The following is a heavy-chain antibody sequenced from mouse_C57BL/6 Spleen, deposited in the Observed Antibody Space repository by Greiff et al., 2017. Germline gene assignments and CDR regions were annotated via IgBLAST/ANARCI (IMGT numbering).Heavy chain of an antibody. CDR1: GYAFSSSW. CDR2: IYPGDGDT. J-gene: IGHJ4*01. Sequence: VQLVESGPELVKPGASVKISCKASGYAFSSSWMNWVKQRPGKGLEWIGRIYPGDGDTNYNGKFKGKATLTADKSSSTAYMQLSSLTSEDSAVYFCARENYYDMDYWGQGTSVTVSS. CDR3: ARENYYDMDY. V-gene: IGHV1-82*01.